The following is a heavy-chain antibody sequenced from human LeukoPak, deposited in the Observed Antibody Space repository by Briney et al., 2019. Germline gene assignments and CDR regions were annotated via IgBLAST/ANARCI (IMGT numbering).Heavy chain of an antibody. CDR1: GFTFSSYW. CDR2: IKQDGSEK. CDR3: ASDCSGGSCYSSVAGVDAFDI. J-gene: IGHJ3*02. V-gene: IGHV3-7*03. Sequence: PGGSLRLSCAASGFTFSSYWMSWVRQAPGKGLGWVANIKQDGSEKYYVDSVKGRFTISRDNSKNTLYLQMNSLRAEDTAVYYCASDCSGGSCYSSVAGVDAFDIWGQGTMVTVSS. D-gene: IGHD2-15*01.